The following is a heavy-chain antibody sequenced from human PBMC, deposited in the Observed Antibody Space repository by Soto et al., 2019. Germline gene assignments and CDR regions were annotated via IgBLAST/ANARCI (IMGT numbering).Heavy chain of an antibody. CDR3: ANPAVAGTSAIDY. V-gene: IGHV3-30*18. CDR2: ISYDGSNK. Sequence: GGSLRLSCAASGFTFSSYGMHWVRQAPGKGLEWVAVISYDGSNKYYADSVKGRFTISRDNSKNTLYLQMNSLRAEDTAVYYCANPAVAGTSAIDYWGQGTLVTVSS. CDR1: GFTFSSYG. J-gene: IGHJ4*02. D-gene: IGHD6-19*01.